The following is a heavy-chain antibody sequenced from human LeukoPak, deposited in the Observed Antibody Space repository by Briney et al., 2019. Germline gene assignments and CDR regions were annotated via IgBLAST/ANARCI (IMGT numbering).Heavy chain of an antibody. Sequence: SETLSLTCAVYGGSFSGYYWSWIRQPPGKGLEWIGEINHSGSTNYNPSLKSRVTISVDTSKNQFSLKLGSVTAADTAVYYCARPNYYDSSGYYSEHYYYGMDVWGQGTTVTVSS. J-gene: IGHJ6*02. CDR3: ARPNYYDSSGYYSEHYYYGMDV. V-gene: IGHV4-34*01. CDR2: INHSGST. CDR1: GGSFSGYY. D-gene: IGHD3-22*01.